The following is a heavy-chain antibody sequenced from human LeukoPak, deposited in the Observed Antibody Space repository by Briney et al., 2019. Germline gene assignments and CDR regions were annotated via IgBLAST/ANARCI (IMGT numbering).Heavy chain of an antibody. V-gene: IGHV1-18*01. D-gene: IGHD2-15*01. Sequence: ASVKVSCKASDYSFTTYGVSWVRQAPGQGLEWMGWISPYNGNTNYAQKLQGRVTVTLDTSTSIAYMELRSLRSDDTAVYYCVRERGYCSGGACGDAFDIWGRGTVVSVSS. CDR3: VRERGYCSGGACGDAFDI. J-gene: IGHJ3*02. CDR2: ISPYNGNT. CDR1: DYSFTTYG.